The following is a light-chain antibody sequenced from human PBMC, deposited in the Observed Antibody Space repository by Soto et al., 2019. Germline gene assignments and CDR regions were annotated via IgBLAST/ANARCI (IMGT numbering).Light chain of an antibody. CDR3: QHLNNYPPFT. J-gene: IGKJ3*01. CDR1: QDIKTY. Sequence: IQLTQSPSSLSASVGDRVSITCRASQDIKTYLAWYQQKQGKAPKLLISGTFTLQSGVPSRFNGSGSGTDFTLTISLLQPEDFATYYCQHLNNYPPFTVGPGTKVDLE. CDR2: GTF. V-gene: IGKV1-9*01.